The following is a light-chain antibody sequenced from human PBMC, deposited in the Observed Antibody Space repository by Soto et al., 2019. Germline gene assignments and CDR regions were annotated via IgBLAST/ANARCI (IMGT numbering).Light chain of an antibody. V-gene: IGLV1-40*01. CDR1: SSNIGAGYD. J-gene: IGLJ1*01. CDR3: PSYDSSLSGYV. CDR2: GNS. Sequence: QSVLTQPPSVSGAPGQRVTISCTGSSSNIGAGYDVHWYQQLPGTAPKLLIYGNSNRPSGVPDRFSGSKSGTSASLAIPGLQAEDEADYYCPSYDSSLSGYVFGTGTKVTVL.